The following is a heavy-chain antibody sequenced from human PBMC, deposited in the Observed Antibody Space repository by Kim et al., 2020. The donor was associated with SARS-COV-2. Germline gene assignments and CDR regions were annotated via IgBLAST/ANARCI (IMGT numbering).Heavy chain of an antibody. V-gene: IGHV3-33*01. J-gene: IGHJ6*02. D-gene: IGHD6-13*01. Sequence: GGSLRLSCAASGFTFSSYGMHWVRQAPGKGLEWVAVIWYDGSNKYYADSVKGRFTISRDNSKNTLYLQMNSLRAEDTAVYYCARSCIWVWQQLVLGCMDVWGQGTTVTVSS. CDR1: GFTFSSYG. CDR3: ARSCIWVWQQLVLGCMDV. CDR2: IWYDGSNK.